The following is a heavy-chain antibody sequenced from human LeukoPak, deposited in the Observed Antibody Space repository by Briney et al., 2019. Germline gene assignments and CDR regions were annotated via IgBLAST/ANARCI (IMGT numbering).Heavy chain of an antibody. CDR2: ISGSGGST. CDR3: AKDQVVAAPPCYMAV. D-gene: IGHD2-15*01. Sequence: GSLRLACAASGFSVSSNYMSWVRQAPGKGLEWVSAISGSGGSTYYADSVKGRLTISRDNSKNTLYLQMNSLRAEDTPVYYCAKDQVVAAPPCYMAVGGKGTTVTVSS. CDR1: GFSVSSNY. J-gene: IGHJ6*03. V-gene: IGHV3-23*01.